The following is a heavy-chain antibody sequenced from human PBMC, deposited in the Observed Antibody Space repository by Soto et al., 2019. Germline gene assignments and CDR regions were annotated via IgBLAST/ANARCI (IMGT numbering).Heavy chain of an antibody. J-gene: IGHJ4*02. CDR2: ISWDGGST. Sequence: EVQLVESGGVVVQPGGSLRLSCAASGFTFDDYTMHWVRQAPGKGLEWVSLISWDGGSTYYADSVKGRFTISRDNSKNSLYLQMNSLRTEDTALYYCAKDGYCGGDCRFFDYWGQGTLVTVSS. CDR1: GFTFDDYT. D-gene: IGHD2-21*02. CDR3: AKDGYCGGDCRFFDY. V-gene: IGHV3-43*01.